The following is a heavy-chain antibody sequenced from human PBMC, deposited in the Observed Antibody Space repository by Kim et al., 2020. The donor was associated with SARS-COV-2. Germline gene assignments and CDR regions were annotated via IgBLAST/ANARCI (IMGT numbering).Heavy chain of an antibody. J-gene: IGHJ4*02. CDR2: GTA. CDR3: AEGGYGSGS. V-gene: IGHV1-69*01. Sequence: GTAKYAQKFQGRVTITADESTSTAYMELSSLRSEDTAVYYCAEGGYGSGSWGQGTLVTVSS. D-gene: IGHD3-10*01.